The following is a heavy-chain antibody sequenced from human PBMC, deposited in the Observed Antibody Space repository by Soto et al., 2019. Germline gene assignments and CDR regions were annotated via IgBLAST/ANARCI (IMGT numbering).Heavy chain of an antibody. CDR2: IWYDGSNK. D-gene: IGHD3-16*01. CDR1: GFTFSSYG. CDR3: ASKIQEGDDFDY. J-gene: IGHJ4*02. V-gene: IGHV3-33*01. Sequence: QVQLVESGGGVVQPGRSLRLSCAASGFTFSSYGMHWVRQAPGKGLEWVAGIWYDGSNKYYEDSVKGRFTISRDNSKNPLYLQKNSVSAEDTAVYYCASKIQEGDDFDYWGQRTLVTVSS.